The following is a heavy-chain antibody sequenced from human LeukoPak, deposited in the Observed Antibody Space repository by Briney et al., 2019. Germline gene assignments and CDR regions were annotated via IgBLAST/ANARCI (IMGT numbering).Heavy chain of an antibody. D-gene: IGHD1-26*01. Sequence: GGSLRLSCAASGFTFSRYWMSWVRQAPGKGLEWVANIKQDGSEKYYVDSVKGRFTISRDNAKNSLYLQMNSLRADDTAVYYCTRVSLLGMGDYWGQGTLVTVSS. CDR1: GFTFSRYW. CDR2: IKQDGSEK. J-gene: IGHJ4*02. CDR3: TRVSLLGMGDY. V-gene: IGHV3-7*05.